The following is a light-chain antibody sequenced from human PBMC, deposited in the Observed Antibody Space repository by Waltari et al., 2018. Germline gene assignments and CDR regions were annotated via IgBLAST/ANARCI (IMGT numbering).Light chain of an antibody. J-gene: IGKJ1*01. CDR1: QPISSW. CDR2: EAS. V-gene: IGKV1-5*03. Sequence: DIQMTQHPLTLSASIGDRVTITSRASQPISSWLAWYQQQPGKAPKLLIYEASSLESGCPSRFSGSGAGTEFTLTISSLQPDDFATYYCQQYNGYLFGQGTKVEVK. CDR3: QQYNGYL.